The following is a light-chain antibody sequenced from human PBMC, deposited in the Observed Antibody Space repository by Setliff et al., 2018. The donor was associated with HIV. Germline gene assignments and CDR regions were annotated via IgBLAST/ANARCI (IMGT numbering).Light chain of an antibody. Sequence: QSALTQPASVSGSLGQSITMSCTGTSRDVGGHNYVSWYQQHPGKAPKLMIYDVSNRPSGVSNRFSGSKSGSMASLTISGLQAEDEADYYCSSFTSSNIYVFGTGTKVTVL. CDR2: DVS. J-gene: IGLJ1*01. CDR3: SSFTSSNIYV. CDR1: SRDVGGHNY. V-gene: IGLV2-14*03.